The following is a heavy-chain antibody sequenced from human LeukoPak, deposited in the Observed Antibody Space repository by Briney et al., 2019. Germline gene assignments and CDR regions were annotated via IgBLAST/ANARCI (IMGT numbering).Heavy chain of an antibody. J-gene: IGHJ3*02. Sequence: GESLKISCKGSGYSFTSYWIGWVRQMPGKGLEWMGIIHPGDSDTRYSPSFQGQVTISADKSISTAYLQWSSLKASDTAMYYCARTRQAYYYGSGSDAFDIWGQGTMVTVSS. CDR3: ARTRQAYYYGSGSDAFDI. CDR2: IHPGDSDT. CDR1: GYSFTSYW. V-gene: IGHV5-51*01. D-gene: IGHD3-10*01.